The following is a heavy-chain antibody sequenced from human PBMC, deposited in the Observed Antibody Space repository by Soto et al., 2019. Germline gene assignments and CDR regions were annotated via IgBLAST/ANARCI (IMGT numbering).Heavy chain of an antibody. J-gene: IGHJ6*02. CDR3: ARHNYISGWLYYYYGIDV. V-gene: IGHV5-51*01. D-gene: IGHD6-19*01. CDR1: GYSFTSYW. CDR2: IYPGDSDT. Sequence: GESLKISCKGSGYSFTSYWIGWVRQMPGKGLEWMGIIYPGDSDTRYSPSFQGQVTISADKSISTAYLQWSSLKASDTAMYYCARHNYISGWLYYYYGIDVWGQGTTVNVSS.